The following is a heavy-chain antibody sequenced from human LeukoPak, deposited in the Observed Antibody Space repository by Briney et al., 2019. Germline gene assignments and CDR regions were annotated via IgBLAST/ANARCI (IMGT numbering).Heavy chain of an antibody. Sequence: PGGSLRLSCAASGFTFSSYGMHWVRQAPGKGLEWVAVIWYDGSNKYYADSVKGRFTISRDNSKNTLYLQMNSLRAEDTAVYYCARDVPSVVATIGPAIPFDYWGQGTLVTVSS. D-gene: IGHD5-12*01. CDR2: IWYDGSNK. J-gene: IGHJ4*02. CDR3: ARDVPSVVATIGPAIPFDY. CDR1: GFTFSSYG. V-gene: IGHV3-33*01.